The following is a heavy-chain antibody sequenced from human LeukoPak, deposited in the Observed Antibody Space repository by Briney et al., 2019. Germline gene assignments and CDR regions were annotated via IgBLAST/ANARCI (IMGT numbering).Heavy chain of an antibody. V-gene: IGHV3-48*04. D-gene: IGHD1-14*01. CDR1: GFTFSSYS. J-gene: IGHJ4*02. CDR3: AREVHTGIDY. CDR2: ISSSSSTI. Sequence: GGSLRLSCAASGFTFSSYSMNWVRQAPGKGLEWVSYISSSSSTIYYADSVKGRFTISRDNAKNSLYLQMNSLRAEDSAVYYCAREVHTGIDYWGQGTLVTVSS.